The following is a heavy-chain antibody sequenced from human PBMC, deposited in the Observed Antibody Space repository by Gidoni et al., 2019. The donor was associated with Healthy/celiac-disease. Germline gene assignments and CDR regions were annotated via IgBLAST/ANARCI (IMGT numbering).Heavy chain of an antibody. CDR2: ISAYNGNT. CDR3: ARDLKGAYCGGDCYSPLDI. J-gene: IGHJ3*02. D-gene: IGHD2-21*02. CDR1: GDTFPSSG. Sequence: HVQLVQSGAEVKKPRASVKVSCKASGDTFPSSGLSWVRQAPGKGLAGMGWISAYNGNTNYAQKLQGRVTMTTDTSTSTAYMELRSLRSDDTAVYYCARDLKGAYCGGDCYSPLDIWGQGTMVTVSS. V-gene: IGHV1-18*01.